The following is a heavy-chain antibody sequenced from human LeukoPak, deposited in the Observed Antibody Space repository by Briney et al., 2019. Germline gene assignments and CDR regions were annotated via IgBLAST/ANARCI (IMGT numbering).Heavy chain of an antibody. D-gene: IGHD6-13*01. V-gene: IGHV4-34*01. CDR1: GGSFSGYY. CDR3: ARGIRAGIAAAETYYFDY. CDR2: INHSGST. Sequence: PSETLSLTCAVHGGSFSGYYWSWIRQPPGKGLEWIGEINHSGSTNYNPSLKSRVTISVDTSKNQFSLKLSSVTAADTAVYYCARGIRAGIAAAETYYFDYWGQGTLVTVSS. J-gene: IGHJ4*02.